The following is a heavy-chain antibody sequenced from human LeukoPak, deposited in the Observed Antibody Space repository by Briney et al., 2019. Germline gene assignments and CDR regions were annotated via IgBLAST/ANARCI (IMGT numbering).Heavy chain of an antibody. J-gene: IGHJ3*02. CDR3: ARVSAYYDSSGYYRSGDAFDI. CDR1: GFTFSSYS. V-gene: IGHV3-21*01. CDR2: ISSSSSYI. Sequence: GGSLRLSCAASGFTFSSYSMNWVRQAPGKGLEWVSSISSSSSYIYYADSVKGRFTISRDNAKNSLYLQMNSLRAEDTAVYYCARVSAYYDSSGYYRSGDAFDIWGQGTMVTVSS. D-gene: IGHD3-22*01.